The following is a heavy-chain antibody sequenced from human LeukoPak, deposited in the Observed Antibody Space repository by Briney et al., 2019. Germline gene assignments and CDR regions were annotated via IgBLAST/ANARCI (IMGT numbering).Heavy chain of an antibody. D-gene: IGHD5-24*01. V-gene: IGHV3-23*01. CDR3: AREMETSTWNGFVF. CDR1: AFTFISYA. Sequence: GGSLRLSCAAAAFTFISYAMNWVRQAPGRGLEWVSTISGSGAGTYYADSVKGRFTISRDNSKNTLYLQMDSLRVEDTAGCYCAREMETSTWNGFVFWGQGTVVAVSS. CDR2: ISGSGAGT. J-gene: IGHJ3*01.